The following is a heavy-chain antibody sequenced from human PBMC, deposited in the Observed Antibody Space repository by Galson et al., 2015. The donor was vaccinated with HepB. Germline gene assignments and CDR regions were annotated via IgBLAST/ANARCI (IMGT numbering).Heavy chain of an antibody. D-gene: IGHD6-13*01. J-gene: IGHJ6*02. V-gene: IGHV3-30*18. CDR1: RFTFTRYG. CDR2: ISNDGSVK. CDR3: AKDSIAPSGAGWGMDV. Sequence: SCAASRFTFTRYGMHWVRQAPGKGLEWLAFISNDGSVKHNANSVKGRFTISRDNSRNTLYLQMNSLRPEDTAVYYCAKDSIAPSGAGWGMDVWGQGTTVTVSS.